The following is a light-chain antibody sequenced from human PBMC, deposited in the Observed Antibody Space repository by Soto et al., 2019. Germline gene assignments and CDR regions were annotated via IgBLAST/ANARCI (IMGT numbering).Light chain of an antibody. CDR3: QVYDRPPT. CDR2: GVS. CDR1: QSITSGH. J-gene: IGKJ5*01. V-gene: IGKV3-20*01. Sequence: EIVLTQSPGTLSVSPGERATVSCRASQSITSGHLAWYQQRPGQAPRLLIYGVSSRATGTPDRFSGSGSGTDFTLTISRLEPEDFAGYSCQVYDRPPTFGQGTRLEIK.